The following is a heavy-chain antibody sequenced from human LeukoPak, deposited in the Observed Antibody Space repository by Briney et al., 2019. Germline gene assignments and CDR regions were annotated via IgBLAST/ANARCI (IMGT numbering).Heavy chain of an antibody. D-gene: IGHD6-13*01. V-gene: IGHV3-74*03. Sequence: GGSLRLSCAASGFTFSNYWMRWVRQAPGKGLVWVSGIKGDGGEITYADSVRGRVTISRDNAKNTVYLQLNSLRAEDTAVYYCASESTSRNWYNWGQGTLVTVSS. CDR3: ASESTSRNWYN. J-gene: IGHJ4*02. CDR1: GFTFSNYW. CDR2: IKGDGGEI.